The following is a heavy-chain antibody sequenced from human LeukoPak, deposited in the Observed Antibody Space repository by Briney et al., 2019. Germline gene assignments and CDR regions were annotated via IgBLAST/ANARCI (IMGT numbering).Heavy chain of an antibody. CDR3: VRAKGFFYDTSAYADY. CDR1: GFIFSNYW. Sequence: GGSLRLSCAASGFIFSNYWMSWVRQAPGKGLEWVANIRQDGSEKYYVDSVKGRFTISRDNAKNSLFLQMNSLRAEDTAVYYCVRAKGFFYDTSAYADYWGQGTLVTVSS. D-gene: IGHD3-22*01. J-gene: IGHJ4*02. V-gene: IGHV3-7*01. CDR2: IRQDGSEK.